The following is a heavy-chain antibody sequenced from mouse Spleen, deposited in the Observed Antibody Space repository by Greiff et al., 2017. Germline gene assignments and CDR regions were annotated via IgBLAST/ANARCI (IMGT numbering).Heavy chain of an antibody. CDR3: ARTPSYYGSSYPFDY. CDR1: GYTFTSYW. D-gene: IGHD1-1*01. V-gene: IGHV1-72*01. J-gene: IGHJ2*01. Sequence: VQLQQPGAELVKPGASVKLSCKASGYTFTSYWMHWVKQRPGRGLEWSGRIDPNSGGTKYNEKFKSKATLTVDKPSSTAYMQLSSLTSEDSAVYYCARTPSYYGSSYPFDYWGQGTTLTVSS. CDR2: IDPNSGGT.